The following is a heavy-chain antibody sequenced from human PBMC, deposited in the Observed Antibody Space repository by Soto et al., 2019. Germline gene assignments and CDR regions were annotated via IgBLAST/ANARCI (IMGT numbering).Heavy chain of an antibody. D-gene: IGHD3-10*01. CDR2: IYYSGST. J-gene: IGHJ5*02. CDR1: GGSISSSSYY. V-gene: IGHV4-39*01. CDR3: ARGLRYGSGSYYPHWFDP. Sequence: QLQLQESGPGLVKPSETLSLTCTVSGGSISSSSYYWGWIRQPPGKGLEWIGSIYYSGSTYYNPSLKSRVTISVDTSKNQFSLKLSSVTAADTAVYYCARGLRYGSGSYYPHWFDPWGQGTLVTVSS.